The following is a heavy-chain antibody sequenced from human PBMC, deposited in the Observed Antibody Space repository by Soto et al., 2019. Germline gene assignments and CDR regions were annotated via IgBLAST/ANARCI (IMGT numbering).Heavy chain of an antibody. D-gene: IGHD3-9*01. CDR1: GFTFSSYG. J-gene: IGHJ4*02. CDR2: IWYDGSNK. Sequence: QVQLVESGGGVVQPGRSLRLSCAASGFTFSSYGMHWVRQAPGKGLEWVAVIWYDGSNKYYADSVKGRFTISRDNSKNTLSLQMNSLRAEDTAVYYCARSASTLTGYYLEGRYFDYWGQGTLVTVSS. V-gene: IGHV3-33*01. CDR3: ARSASTLTGYYLEGRYFDY.